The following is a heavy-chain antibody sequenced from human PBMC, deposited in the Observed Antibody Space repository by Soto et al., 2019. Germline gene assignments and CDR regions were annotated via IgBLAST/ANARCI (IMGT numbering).Heavy chain of an antibody. V-gene: IGHV5-51*01. CDR1: GYSFTTYW. CDR3: ERKAGFGLYYFDY. D-gene: IGHD3-10*01. CDR2: IYPGNSDT. Sequence: GESLKISCKGSGYSFTTYWIAWVRQMPGKGLEWMGIIYPGNSDTRYSPSFQGQVTISADNSISTAYLQWSSLKASDTAMYYCERKAGFGLYYFDYWGQGALVTVSS. J-gene: IGHJ4*02.